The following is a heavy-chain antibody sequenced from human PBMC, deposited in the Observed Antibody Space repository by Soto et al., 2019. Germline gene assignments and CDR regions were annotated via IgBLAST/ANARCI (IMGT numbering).Heavy chain of an antibody. V-gene: IGHV4-31*03. Sequence: QVQLQESGPGLVKPSQTLSLTCTVSGGSISSGGYYWSWIRQHPGKGLEWIGYIYYSGSTYYNPSLKSRVTRSVDTSKNQFSLKLSSVTAADTAVYYCARGGYDFWSGYLSDYYYYGMDVWGQGTTVTVSS. J-gene: IGHJ6*02. D-gene: IGHD3-3*01. CDR1: GGSISSGGYY. CDR3: ARGGYDFWSGYLSDYYYYGMDV. CDR2: IYYSGST.